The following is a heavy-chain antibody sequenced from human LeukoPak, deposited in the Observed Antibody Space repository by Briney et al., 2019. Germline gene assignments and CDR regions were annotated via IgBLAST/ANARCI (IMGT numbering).Heavy chain of an antibody. D-gene: IGHD3-22*01. V-gene: IGHV1-69-2*01. Sequence: ASVKISCKVSGYTFTDYYMHWVQQAPGKGLEWMGLVDPEDGETIYAEKFQGRVTITADTSTGTAYMELSSLRSEDTAVYYCATVDSSGYNFDYWGQGTLVTVSS. CDR2: VDPEDGET. CDR3: ATVDSSGYNFDY. CDR1: GYTFTDYY. J-gene: IGHJ4*02.